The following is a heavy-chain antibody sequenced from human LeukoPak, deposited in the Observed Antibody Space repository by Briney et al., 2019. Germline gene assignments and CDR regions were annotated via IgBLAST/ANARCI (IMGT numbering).Heavy chain of an antibody. CDR3: TMAPYYDILTGDDAFDI. V-gene: IGHV3-73*01. CDR2: IRSKANSYAT. CDR1: GFTFSGSA. J-gene: IGHJ3*02. Sequence: PGGSLRLSCAASGFTFSGSAMHWVRQASGKGLEWVGRIRSKANSYATAYAASVKGRFTISRDDSKSTAYLQMNSLKTEDTAVYYCTMAPYYDILTGDDAFDIWGQGTMVTVSS. D-gene: IGHD3-9*01.